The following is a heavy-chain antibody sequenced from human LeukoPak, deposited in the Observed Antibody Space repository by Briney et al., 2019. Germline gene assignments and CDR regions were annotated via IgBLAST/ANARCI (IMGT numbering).Heavy chain of an antibody. CDR1: GVNFSSYA. J-gene: IGHJ4*02. V-gene: IGHV3-48*03. D-gene: IGHD3-22*01. Sequence: PGGSLRLSCAASGVNFSSYAMNWVRQAPGKGLEWVSDISNSGSTIYYAESVKGRFTISRDNAKNSLYLQMNCLRAEDTAVYYCARVTPPDYYDRSGYYFDYWGQGTLVTVSS. CDR3: ARVTPPDYYDRSGYYFDY. CDR2: ISNSGSTI.